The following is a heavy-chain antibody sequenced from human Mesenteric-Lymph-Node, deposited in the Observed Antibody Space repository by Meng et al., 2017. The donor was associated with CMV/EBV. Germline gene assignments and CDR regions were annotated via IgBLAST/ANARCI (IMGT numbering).Heavy chain of an antibody. J-gene: IGHJ4*02. V-gene: IGHV3-21*04. Sequence: GESLKISCAASGFTLSNARMSWVRQAPGKGLEWVSSITTRASYVYYADSVMGRFTISRDNAKNSLFLQMNGLRAEDTALYYCVKAKGSTMLGSEHFDYWGLGTLVTVSS. CDR2: ITTRASYV. CDR1: GFTLSNAR. CDR3: VKAKGSTMLGSEHFDY. D-gene: IGHD3-10*01.